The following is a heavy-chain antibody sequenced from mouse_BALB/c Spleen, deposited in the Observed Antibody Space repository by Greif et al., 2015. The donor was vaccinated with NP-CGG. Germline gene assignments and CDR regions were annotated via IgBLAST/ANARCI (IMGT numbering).Heavy chain of an antibody. V-gene: IGHV1-7*01. CDR1: GYTFTSYW. J-gene: IGHJ2*01. Sequence: VQLQQSGAELAKPGASVKMSCKASGYTFTSYWMHWVKQRPGQGLEWIGYINPSTGYTEYNQKFKDKATLTADKSSSXAYMQLSSLTSEYSAVYYCARRDSSGYSYWGQGTTLTVSS. CDR3: ARRDSSGYSY. CDR2: INPSTGYT. D-gene: IGHD3-2*01.